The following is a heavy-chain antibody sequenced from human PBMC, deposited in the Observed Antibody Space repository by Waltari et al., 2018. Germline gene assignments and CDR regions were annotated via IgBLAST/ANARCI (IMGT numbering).Heavy chain of an antibody. D-gene: IGHD2-21*01. CDR3: AKQLYCGDNCYGNYFDY. V-gene: IGHV3-43*01. Sequence: ARLEESGGGSVQVGGSLRLYCRVSGVSVGDYIFHWLRQVPGKGLELVARIKGDGDKAFFADSVTGLFTISNDKRTNSLFLQMDSLRLDDTGFYFCAKQLYCGDNCYGNYFDYLGQGTLVTVSS. CDR2: IKGDGDKA. CDR1: GVSVGDYI. J-gene: IGHJ4*02.